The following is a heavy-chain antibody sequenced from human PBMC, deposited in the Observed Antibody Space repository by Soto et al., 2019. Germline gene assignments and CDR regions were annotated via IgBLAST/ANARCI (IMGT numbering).Heavy chain of an antibody. CDR3: GSGALFQYNWFDP. CDR2: INHSGST. D-gene: IGHD2-21*01. CDR1: GGSFSGYY. V-gene: IGHV4-34*01. J-gene: IGHJ5*02. Sequence: SETLSLTCAVYGGSFSGYYWSWIRQPPGKGLEWIGEINHSGSTNYNPSLKSRVTISVDTSKNQFSLKLSSVTAADTAVYYCGSGALFQYNWFDPWGQGTLVTVSS.